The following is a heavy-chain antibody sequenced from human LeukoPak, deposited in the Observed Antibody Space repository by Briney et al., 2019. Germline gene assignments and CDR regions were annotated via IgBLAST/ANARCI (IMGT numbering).Heavy chain of an antibody. D-gene: IGHD6-13*01. CDR2: INPNSGGT. CDR3: ARDSLRAAAADYHFPS. Sequence: EASVKVSCKASGYTFTGYYMHWVRQAPGQGLEWMGRINPNSGGTNYAQKFQGRVTMTRDTSISTAYMELSRLRSDDTAVCYCARDSLRAAAADYHFPSWGQGTLVTVSS. V-gene: IGHV1-2*06. CDR1: GYTFTGYY. J-gene: IGHJ4*02.